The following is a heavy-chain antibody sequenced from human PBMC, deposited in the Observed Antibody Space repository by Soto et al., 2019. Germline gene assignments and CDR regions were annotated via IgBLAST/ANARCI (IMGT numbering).Heavy chain of an antibody. CDR1: GGTLSNYA. J-gene: IGHJ6*02. CDR3: ARVRPTDYVGNYNNGMDV. D-gene: IGHD4-17*01. CDR2: IIPIFNTA. V-gene: IGHV1-69*13. Sequence: SVKVSCKASGGTLSNYAFTGVLQSPVQWLEWMGGIIPIFNTANYAQKFQGRVTITADESTSTAYMEVNSLRSEDTAVYYCARVRPTDYVGNYNNGMDVWGQGTTVTVSS.